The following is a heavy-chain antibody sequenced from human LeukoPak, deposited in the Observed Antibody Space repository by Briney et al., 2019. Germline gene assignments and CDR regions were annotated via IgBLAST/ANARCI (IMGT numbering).Heavy chain of an antibody. CDR2: INPNSGGS. V-gene: IGHV1-2*02. J-gene: IGHJ4*02. D-gene: IGHD3-3*01. Sequence: ASVKVSCKASGYTFTGNYMHWVRQAPGQGLEWMGWINPNSGGSNYVQKFQGRVTMTRDTSISTAYMELSRLRSDDTAVYYCARAANSFLEWSNVDYWGQGTLVTVSS. CDR1: GYTFTGNY. CDR3: ARAANSFLEWSNVDY.